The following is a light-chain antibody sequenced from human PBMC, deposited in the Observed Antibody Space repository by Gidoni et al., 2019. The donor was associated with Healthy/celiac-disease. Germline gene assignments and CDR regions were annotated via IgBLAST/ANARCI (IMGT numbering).Light chain of an antibody. Sequence: EIVLTQSPGTLSLSPGERATLSCRASQSVSSSYLAWYQQKPGQAPRLLPHGASSRATGIPDRFSGSGSGTDFTLTISRLEPEDFAVYYCQQYGSSPRTFGQGTKVEIK. CDR2: GAS. V-gene: IGKV3-20*01. J-gene: IGKJ1*01. CDR1: QSVSSSY. CDR3: QQYGSSPRT.